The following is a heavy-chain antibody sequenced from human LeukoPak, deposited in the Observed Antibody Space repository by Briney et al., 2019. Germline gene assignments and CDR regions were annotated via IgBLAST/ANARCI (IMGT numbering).Heavy chain of an antibody. Sequence: GGSLRLSCAVSGFTFSSYSMNWVRQAPGKGLEWVSSISSSSSYIYYADSVKGRFTISRDNAKNSLYLQMNSLRAEDTAVYYCARDGSNWNDRFDYWGQGTLVTVSS. J-gene: IGHJ4*02. V-gene: IGHV3-21*01. D-gene: IGHD1-20*01. CDR3: ARDGSNWNDRFDY. CDR1: GFTFSSYS. CDR2: ISSSSSYI.